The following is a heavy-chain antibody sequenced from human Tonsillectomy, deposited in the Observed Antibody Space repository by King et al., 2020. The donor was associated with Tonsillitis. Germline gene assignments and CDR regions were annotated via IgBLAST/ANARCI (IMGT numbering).Heavy chain of an antibody. CDR1: GFTFYNYA. D-gene: IGHD2-15*01. J-gene: IGHJ4*02. V-gene: IGHV3-23*04. Sequence: VQLVESGGGLVQSGGSLRLSCAASGFTFYNYAMSWVRQAPGKGLEWVSTISGSGAYAYYADSVEGRFTISRDNSKNTLCLQMNTLRAEDTAVYYCANQIGFCSGGTCSLDNWGQGALVTVSS. CDR3: ANQIGFCSGGTCSLDN. CDR2: ISGSGAYA.